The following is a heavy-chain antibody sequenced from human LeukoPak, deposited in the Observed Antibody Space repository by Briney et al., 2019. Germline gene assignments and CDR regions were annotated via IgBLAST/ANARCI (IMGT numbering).Heavy chain of an antibody. CDR2: IYSGNHT. Sequence: GGSLRLSCAASGFVVSDNYYSWVRQAPGKGLEWISIIYSGNHTSYTDSVKGRFIISRDNSKNMVYLQMNSLRPDDTAVYYCAREGVATAGTASDYWGQGTLVTVSS. CDR1: GFVVSDNY. D-gene: IGHD3-3*01. J-gene: IGHJ4*02. V-gene: IGHV3-66*01. CDR3: AREGVATAGTASDY.